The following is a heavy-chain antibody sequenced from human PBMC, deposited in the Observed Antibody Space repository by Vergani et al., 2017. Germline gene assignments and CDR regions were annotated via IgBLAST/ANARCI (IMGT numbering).Heavy chain of an antibody. CDR1: GFSFSGYW. J-gene: IGHJ5*01. Sequence: EVQLVESGGGLINPGGSLRLSCEGSGFSFSGYWMHWVRQSPEKGLVWVSRIKSDGSITNYADSVKGRFTISRDNAKNTLYLEMNSLRGDDTAIYYCVRAGCRSPCFMSNWFDSWGQGTLVTVSS. V-gene: IGHV3-74*01. CDR3: VRAGCRSPCFMSNWFDS. D-gene: IGHD1-14*01. CDR2: IKSDGSIT.